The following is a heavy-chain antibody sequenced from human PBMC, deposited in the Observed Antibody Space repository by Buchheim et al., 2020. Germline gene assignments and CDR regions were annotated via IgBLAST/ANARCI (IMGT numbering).Heavy chain of an antibody. V-gene: IGHV4-61*01. CDR2: ICYSGST. CDR1: GGSVSSGSYY. CDR3: ARDRLRDGYNSNWFDP. J-gene: IGHJ5*02. Sequence: QVQLQESGPGLVKPSETLSLTCTVSGGSVSSGSYYWSWIRQPPGKGLEWIGYICYSGSTNYNPSLKSRVTISVDTSKHQFSLKLSSVTAADTAVYYCARDRLRDGYNSNWFDPWGQGTL. D-gene: IGHD5-24*01.